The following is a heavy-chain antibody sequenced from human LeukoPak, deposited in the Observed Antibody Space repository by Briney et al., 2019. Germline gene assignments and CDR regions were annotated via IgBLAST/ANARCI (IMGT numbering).Heavy chain of an antibody. Sequence: PGGSLRLSCAASGFTFDDYGMSWVRQAPGKGLEWFSGINWNGGSTGYADSVKGRFTSSRDNAKISVYLQMNSLRAEDTALYYCARAKYYYDSSGYCDWGQGTLVTVSS. J-gene: IGHJ4*02. V-gene: IGHV3-20*04. CDR3: ARAKYYYDSSGYCD. D-gene: IGHD3-22*01. CDR1: GFTFDDYG. CDR2: INWNGGST.